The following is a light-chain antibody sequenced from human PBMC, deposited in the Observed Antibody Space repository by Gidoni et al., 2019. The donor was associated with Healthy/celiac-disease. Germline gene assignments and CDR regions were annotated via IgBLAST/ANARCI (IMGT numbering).Light chain of an antibody. V-gene: IGKV1-39*01. Sequence: DIQMTQSPSSLSASVGDRVTITCRASQSISSYLNWYQQKPGKAPKLLIYAASSLQSGVPSRFSGSGSGTDFTLTISSLPPEDFATYDCQQSYSTPPTFGQGTKVEIK. CDR1: QSISSY. CDR3: QQSYSTPPT. J-gene: IGKJ1*01. CDR2: AAS.